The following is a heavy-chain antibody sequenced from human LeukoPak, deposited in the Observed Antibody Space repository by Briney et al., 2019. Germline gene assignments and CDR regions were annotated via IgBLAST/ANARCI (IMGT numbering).Heavy chain of an antibody. D-gene: IGHD3-9*01. J-gene: IGHJ4*02. CDR1: GYIFTNYG. CDR2: ISAYNGNT. Sequence: ASVKVSCKASGYIFTNYGISWVRQAPGQGLEWMGWISAYNGNTISAQKFQDRVTLATDTPTNTVYMELRTLSFDDTSIYFCARDYSYNILTGHTDSFDFWGQGTLVTVSS. CDR3: ARDYSYNILTGHTDSFDF. V-gene: IGHV1-18*01.